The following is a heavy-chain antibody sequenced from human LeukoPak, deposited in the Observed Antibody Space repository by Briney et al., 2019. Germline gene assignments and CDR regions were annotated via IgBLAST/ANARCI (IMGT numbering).Heavy chain of an antibody. D-gene: IGHD6-19*01. J-gene: IGHJ4*02. CDR1: GGSISSYY. Sequence: SETLSLTCTVSGGSISSYYWSWTRQPAGKGLEWIGRTYTSGSTNYNPSLKSRVTMSVDTSKNQFSLKLSSVTAADTAVYYCARDLGSSGWYLYYFDYWGQGTLVTVSS. CDR2: TYTSGST. CDR3: ARDLGSSGWYLYYFDY. V-gene: IGHV4-4*07.